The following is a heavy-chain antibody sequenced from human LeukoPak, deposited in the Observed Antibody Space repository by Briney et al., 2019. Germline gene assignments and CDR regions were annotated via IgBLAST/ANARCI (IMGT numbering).Heavy chain of an antibody. CDR3: ARGGFDSRWASDI. CDR2: INTNTGSP. Sequence: SSVNVSCKASGYTFTRFAMSWVRQAPGQGLEWLGWINTNTGSPTYAQGFTGRFVFSLDTSVSTAYLQISSLKAEDSAVYYCARGGFDSRWASDIWGQGTMVTVSS. D-gene: IGHD3-9*01. V-gene: IGHV7-4-1*02. J-gene: IGHJ3*02. CDR1: GYTFTRFA.